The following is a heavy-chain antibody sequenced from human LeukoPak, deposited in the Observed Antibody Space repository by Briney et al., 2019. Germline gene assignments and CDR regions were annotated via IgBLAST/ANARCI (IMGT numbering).Heavy chain of an antibody. Sequence: PGAYLRLFCSASGVTVISNYMSWFRQAPGQGLEWVSVIYSSGSTYYADSVKGQFTIHKDNSKTTLYLQMNSLRAEDTAVYYCAREDYYDSSGYYYEDWGQGTLVTVSS. D-gene: IGHD3-22*01. CDR1: GVTVISNY. CDR2: IYSSGST. J-gene: IGHJ4*02. V-gene: IGHV3-53*01. CDR3: AREDYYDSSGYYYED.